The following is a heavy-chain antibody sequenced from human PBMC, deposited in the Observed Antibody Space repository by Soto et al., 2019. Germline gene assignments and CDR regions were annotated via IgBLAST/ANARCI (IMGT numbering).Heavy chain of an antibody. D-gene: IGHD3-16*02. CDR3: ARSSGGVFGIIIEGSNWLAP. CDR1: GFSIGSNNW. CDR2: IYYSGTT. V-gene: IGHV4-28*01. Sequence: SETLSLTCAVSGFSIGSNNWWGWIRQPPGKGLEWIVNIYYSGTTQFNPSLKSRVTMPIDGAGNQFSLRLSSVTAADTAVYYCARSSGGVFGIIIEGSNWLAPWGQGSLVTVSS. J-gene: IGHJ5*02.